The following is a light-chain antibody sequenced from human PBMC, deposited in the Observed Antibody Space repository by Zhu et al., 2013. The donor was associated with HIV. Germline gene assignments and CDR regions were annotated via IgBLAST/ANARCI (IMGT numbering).Light chain of an antibody. CDR1: QTVSYKH. CDR2: GAS. Sequence: EVVLMQSPGTLSLSPGERATLSCRASQTVSYKHIAWYQQKPGQSPRLLIYGASNRATGIPDRFSGRGSGTDFTLTISRLEPEDFAVYYCQQYGSSPRTFGQGTKVEIK. J-gene: IGKJ1*01. V-gene: IGKV3-20*01. CDR3: QQYGSSPRT.